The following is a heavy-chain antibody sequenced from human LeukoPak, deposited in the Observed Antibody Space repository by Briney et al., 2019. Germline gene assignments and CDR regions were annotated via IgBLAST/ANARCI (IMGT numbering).Heavy chain of an antibody. CDR2: INPNSGGT. D-gene: IGHD3-22*01. Sequence: SVKVSFKASGYTFTGYYMHWVRQAPGQGLEWMGWINPNSGGTNYAQKFQGRVTMTRDTSISTAYMELSRLRSDDTAVYYCARDSPEYYYVSSGYPTYYYYYMDVWGKGTTVTISS. V-gene: IGHV1-2*02. CDR3: ARDSPEYYYVSSGYPTYYYYYMDV. CDR1: GYTFTGYY. J-gene: IGHJ6*03.